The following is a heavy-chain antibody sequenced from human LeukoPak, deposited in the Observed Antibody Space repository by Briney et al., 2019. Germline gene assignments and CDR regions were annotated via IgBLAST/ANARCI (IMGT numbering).Heavy chain of an antibody. CDR2: IDKSGDGA. J-gene: IGHJ3*02. V-gene: IGHV3-23*01. CDR1: GFTFSSHA. Sequence: GGSLRLSCAASGFTFSSHAMNWVRQPPGKGLDWVSSIDKSGDGAFYADSVKGRFTISRDNSKNTLYLQMNSLRREDTAVYYCASRGGTSGWGAFDIWGQGTMVTVSS. CDR3: ASRGGTSGWGAFDI. D-gene: IGHD2-2*01.